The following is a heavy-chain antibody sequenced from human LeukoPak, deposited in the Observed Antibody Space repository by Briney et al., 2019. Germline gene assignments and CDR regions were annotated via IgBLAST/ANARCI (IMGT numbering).Heavy chain of an antibody. CDR3: ARDNIVVVPAAMGNYYYYGMDV. CDR2: SIPIFGTA. J-gene: IGHJ6*04. Sequence: GSWVKVSCKASGGTFTSYAISWVRQAPGQGLEWRGGSIPIFGTANYAQKFQGRVTITADKSTSTAYMELSSLRSEDTAVYYCARDNIVVVPAAMGNYYYYGMDVWGKGTTVTVSS. CDR1: GGTFTSYA. D-gene: IGHD2-2*01. V-gene: IGHV1-69*06.